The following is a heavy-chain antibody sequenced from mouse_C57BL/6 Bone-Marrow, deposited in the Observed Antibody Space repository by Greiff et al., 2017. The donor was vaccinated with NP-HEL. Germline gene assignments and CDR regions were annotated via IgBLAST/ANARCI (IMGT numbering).Heavy chain of an antibody. J-gene: IGHJ1*03. Sequence: VQLQQPGAELVKPGASVKLSCKASGYTFTSYWMYWVKQRPGRGLEWIGRIDPNSGGTKYNEKFKSKATLTVDKPSSTAYMQLSSLTSEDSAVYYCAREGGLRRPHWYFDVWGTGTTVTVSS. CDR1: GYTFTSYW. CDR2: IDPNSGGT. V-gene: IGHV1-72*01. D-gene: IGHD2-4*01. CDR3: AREGGLRRPHWYFDV.